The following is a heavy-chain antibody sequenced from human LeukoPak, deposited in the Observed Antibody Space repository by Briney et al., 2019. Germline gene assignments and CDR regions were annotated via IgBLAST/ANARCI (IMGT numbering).Heavy chain of an antibody. CDR2: ISYDGSNK. J-gene: IGHJ4*02. Sequence: GGSPRLSCAASGFTFSSYGMHWVRQAPGKGLEWVAVISYDGSNKYYADSVKGRFTISRDNSKNTLYLQMNSLRVEDTAVYYCAKAHSIAAAGVGYWGQRTLVTVSS. V-gene: IGHV3-30*18. D-gene: IGHD6-13*01. CDR1: GFTFSSYG. CDR3: AKAHSIAAAGVGY.